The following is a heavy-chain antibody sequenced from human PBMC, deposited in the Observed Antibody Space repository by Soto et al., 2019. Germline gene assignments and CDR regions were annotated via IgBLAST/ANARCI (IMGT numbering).Heavy chain of an antibody. CDR2: ISYDGSNK. V-gene: IGHV3-30*18. CDR3: AKDPYSSGPKLDAFDI. D-gene: IGHD6-19*01. Sequence: HPGGSLRLSCAASGFTFSSCGMHWVRQAPGKGLEWVAVISYDGSNKYYADSVKGRLTISRDNSKNTLYLQMNSLRAEDTAVYYCAKDPYSSGPKLDAFDIWGQGTMVTVSS. CDR1: GFTFSSCG. J-gene: IGHJ3*02.